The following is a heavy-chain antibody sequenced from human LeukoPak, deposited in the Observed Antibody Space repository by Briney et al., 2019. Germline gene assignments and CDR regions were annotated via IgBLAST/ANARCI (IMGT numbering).Heavy chain of an antibody. D-gene: IGHD4-11*01. CDR3: ARDAPYSNYQTIDY. J-gene: IGHJ4*02. Sequence: GASVKVSCKASGYTFTSYDINWVRQATGQGLEWMGWMNPNSGNTGYAQKFQGRVTMTRNTSIGTAYMELSSLRSEDTAVYYCARDAPYSNYQTIDYWGQGTLVTVSS. CDR1: GYTFTSYD. V-gene: IGHV1-8*01. CDR2: MNPNSGNT.